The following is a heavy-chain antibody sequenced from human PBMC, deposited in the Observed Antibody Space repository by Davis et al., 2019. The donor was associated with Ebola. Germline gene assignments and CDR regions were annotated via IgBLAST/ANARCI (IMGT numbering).Heavy chain of an antibody. Sequence: GESLMISCAASGFIFSSYAMHWVRQAPGKGLEWVAVISYDGSNKYYADSVKGRFTISRDNSKNTLYLQMNSLRAEDTAVYYCGGSGSYFVGMDVWGQGATVTVSS. CDR1: GFIFSSYA. J-gene: IGHJ6*02. V-gene: IGHV3-30-3*01. D-gene: IGHD3-10*01. CDR3: GGSGSYFVGMDV. CDR2: ISYDGSNK.